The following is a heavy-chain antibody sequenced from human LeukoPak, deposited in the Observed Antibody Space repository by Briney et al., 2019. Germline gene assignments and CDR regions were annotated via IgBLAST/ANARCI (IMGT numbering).Heavy chain of an antibody. V-gene: IGHV1-69*13. CDR2: IIPIFGTA. J-gene: IGHJ4*02. Sequence: SVKVSCKASGGTFSSYAISWVRQAPGQGLEWMGGIIPIFGTANYAQKFQGRVTITADESTSTAYMELSSLRSEDTAVYYCASVYCSGGSCKNIDGYCGQGTLVTVSS. CDR3: ASVYCSGGSCKNIDGY. CDR1: GGTFSSYA. D-gene: IGHD2-15*01.